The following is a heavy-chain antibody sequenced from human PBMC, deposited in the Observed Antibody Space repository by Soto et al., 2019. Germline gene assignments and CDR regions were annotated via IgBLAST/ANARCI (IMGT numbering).Heavy chain of an antibody. D-gene: IGHD2-8*01. CDR1: GGSIGSGGYY. CDR3: AREKIGYCPNGVCYTYFDY. J-gene: IGHJ4*02. Sequence: PSETLSLTXTVSGGSIGSGGYYWSWIRQHPGKGLEWIGYIYYSGSTYYNPSLKSRVTISVDTSKNQFSLKLSSVTAADTAVYYCAREKIGYCPNGVCYTYFDYWGQGTLVTVSS. V-gene: IGHV4-31*02. CDR2: IYYSGST.